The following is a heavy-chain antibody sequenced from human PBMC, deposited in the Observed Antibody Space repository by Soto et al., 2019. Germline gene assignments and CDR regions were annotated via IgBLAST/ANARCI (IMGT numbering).Heavy chain of an antibody. V-gene: IGHV4-34*01. CDR1: GGPFSGYY. CDR2: INHSGST. J-gene: IGHJ6*02. Sequence: TSETLSLTCAVYGGPFSGYYWSWIRQPPGKEPEWIGEINHSGSTNYNPSLKSRVTISVDTSKNQLSLKLSSVTAADTGVYYCAREEVPQWFTKGYYGLDVWGQGTTVTVSS. CDR3: AREEVPQWFTKGYYGLDV. D-gene: IGHD2-8*01.